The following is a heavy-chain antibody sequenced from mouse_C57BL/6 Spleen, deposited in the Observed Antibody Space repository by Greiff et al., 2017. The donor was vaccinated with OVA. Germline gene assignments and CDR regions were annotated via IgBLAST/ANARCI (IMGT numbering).Heavy chain of an antibody. D-gene: IGHD2-4*01. CDR2: INPNYGTT. CDR3: ARGRGYDYDVENFDY. Sequence: VQLQQSGPELVKPGASVKISCKASGYSFTDYNMNWVKQSNGKSLEWIGVINPNYGTTSSNQKFKGKATLTVDQSSSTAYMQRNSLTSEDSAVYYCARGRGYDYDVENFDYWGQGTTRTVSS. J-gene: IGHJ2*01. V-gene: IGHV1-39*01. CDR1: GYSFTDYN.